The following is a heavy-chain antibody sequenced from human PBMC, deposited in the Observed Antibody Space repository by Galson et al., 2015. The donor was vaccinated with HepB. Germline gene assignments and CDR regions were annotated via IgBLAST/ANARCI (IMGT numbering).Heavy chain of an antibody. CDR2: ISYDGSNK. CDR1: GFTFSSYG. V-gene: IGHV3-30*03. D-gene: IGHD4-17*01. Sequence: SLRLSCAASGFTFSSYGMHWVRQAPGKGLEWVAVISYDGSNKYYADSVKGRFTTSRDNSKNTLYPQMNSMRAEDTAVYHCATLTTGTTSDFDYWCQGTLVTVSS. CDR3: ATLTTGTTSDFDY. J-gene: IGHJ4*02.